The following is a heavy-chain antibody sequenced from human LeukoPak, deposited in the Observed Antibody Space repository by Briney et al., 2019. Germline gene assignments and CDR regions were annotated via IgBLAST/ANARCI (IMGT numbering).Heavy chain of an antibody. D-gene: IGHD2-8*02. CDR3: ARDLTERKYYIAF. Sequence: GGSLRLSCAASGFTFSSFGMHWVRQASGEGLEWVAYIGYSGSDIYYADSVKGRFTISRDNSKNTVHLQLSSLRAADTALYSCARDLTERKYYIAFWGQGTLVTVSS. CDR2: IGYSGSDI. CDR1: GFTFSSFG. J-gene: IGHJ4*02. V-gene: IGHV3-30*02.